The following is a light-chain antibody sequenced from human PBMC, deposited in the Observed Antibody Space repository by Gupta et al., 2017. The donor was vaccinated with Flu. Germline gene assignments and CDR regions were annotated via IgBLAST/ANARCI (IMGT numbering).Light chain of an antibody. J-gene: IGLJ2*01. V-gene: IGLV1-47*01. CDR1: SSNIGSNS. CDR2: WSN. CDR3: AAWDDNLSGRL. Sequence: RVTISCSGSSSNIGSNSVFWYQQLPGTAPKLLIYWSNQRPSGVPDRFSGSKSGTSGSLVISGLRSEDEGDYYCAAWDDNLSGRLFGGGTKLTVL.